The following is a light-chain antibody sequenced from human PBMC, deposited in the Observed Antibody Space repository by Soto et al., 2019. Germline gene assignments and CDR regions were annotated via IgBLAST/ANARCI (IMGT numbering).Light chain of an antibody. J-gene: IGKJ4*01. Sequence: EIVLTQSPGTLSLSPGERATLSCRASQSVDSNYLAWYQQKPGQAPRLLISGASSRATGIPDRFSGSGSGTDWTLTISRLEPEDFAVYYCQQYGSAALTFGGGTKVEIK. CDR2: GAS. CDR1: QSVDSNY. CDR3: QQYGSAALT. V-gene: IGKV3-20*01.